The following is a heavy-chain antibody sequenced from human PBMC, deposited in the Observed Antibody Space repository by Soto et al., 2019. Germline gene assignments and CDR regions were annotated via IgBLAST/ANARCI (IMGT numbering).Heavy chain of an antibody. CDR1: EYTFTDYY. Sequence: QVQLVQSGAEVKKPGASVKLSCKSSEYTFTDYYIHWVRQAPGQGLEWMGLINPSGGSTSYAQKSQGRVTMTRDTSTSTVYMELSSLRSEDTAVYYCATAAYSNSWYDFWGQGTLVTVSS. J-gene: IGHJ5*01. CDR3: ATAAYSNSWYDF. V-gene: IGHV1-46*01. CDR2: INPSGGST. D-gene: IGHD6-13*01.